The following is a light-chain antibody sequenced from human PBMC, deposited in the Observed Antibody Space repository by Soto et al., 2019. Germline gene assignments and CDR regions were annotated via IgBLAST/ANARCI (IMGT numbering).Light chain of an antibody. CDR3: QQYNSYSVNA. V-gene: IGKV1-5*01. CDR2: DAS. J-gene: IGKJ2*01. CDR1: QSISGW. Sequence: DIQMTQSPYTLSASVGDRVTITCRASQSISGWLAWYQQKPGKAPKLLIYDASSLERGVPSRFRGSGSGTEFTLTISRLQPDDFATYCCQQYNSYSVNAFGQGTKVDI.